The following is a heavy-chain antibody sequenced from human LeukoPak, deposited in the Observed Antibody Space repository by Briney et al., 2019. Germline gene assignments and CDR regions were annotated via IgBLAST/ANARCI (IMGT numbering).Heavy chain of an antibody. CDR3: ARGPPLIAAAGELYYFDY. V-gene: IGHV3-7*03. Sequence: GGSLRLSCAASGFTFSTYSMNWVRQAPGKGLEWVANIKKDGSEKYYVDSVKGRFTISRDNAKKSLYLQMNSLRAEDTAVYYCARGPPLIAAAGELYYFDYWGQGTLVTVSS. J-gene: IGHJ4*02. CDR2: IKKDGSEK. D-gene: IGHD6-13*01. CDR1: GFTFSTYS.